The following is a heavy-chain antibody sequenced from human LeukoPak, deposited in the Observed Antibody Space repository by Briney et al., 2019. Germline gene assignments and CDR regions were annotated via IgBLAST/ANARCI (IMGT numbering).Heavy chain of an antibody. J-gene: IGHJ3*02. V-gene: IGHV4-34*01. CDR2: INHSGST. CDR3: ARPYYGDYESYAFDI. CDR1: GGSFSGYY. D-gene: IGHD4-17*01. Sequence: SETLSLTCAVYGGSFSGYYWSWIRQPPGKGLEWIGEINHSGSTNYNPSLKSRVTISVDTSKNQFSLKLSPVTAADTAVYYCARPYYGDYESYAFDIWGQGTMVTVSS.